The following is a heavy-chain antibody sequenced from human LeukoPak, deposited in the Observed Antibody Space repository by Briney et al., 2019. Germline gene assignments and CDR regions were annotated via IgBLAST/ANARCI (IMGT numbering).Heavy chain of an antibody. CDR3: ARVSMGYSYGYPYYYGMDV. D-gene: IGHD5-18*01. CDR1: GFTFSDYY. V-gene: IGHV3-11*01. Sequence: GGSLRLSCAASGFTFSDYYMSWIRQAPGKGLEWVSYISSSGSTIYYADSVKGRFTISRDNAKNSLYLQMNSLRAEDTAVYYCARVSMGYSYGYPYYYGMDVWGQGTTVTVSS. CDR2: ISSSGSTI. J-gene: IGHJ6*02.